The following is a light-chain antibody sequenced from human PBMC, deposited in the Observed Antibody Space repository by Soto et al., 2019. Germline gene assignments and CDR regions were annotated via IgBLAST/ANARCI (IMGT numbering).Light chain of an antibody. V-gene: IGKV3-15*01. CDR1: QSVRGN. CDR2: GAS. Sequence: ISMTHPAPTLSVSPKERANLSFRASQSVRGNLAWYQQKPGQSPRRLIYGASSRATGIPARFSGSGSGTDFTLTISRLEPEDFAVYYCQQYCRAGTFGPGPNVDI. CDR3: QQYCRAGT. J-gene: IGKJ1*01.